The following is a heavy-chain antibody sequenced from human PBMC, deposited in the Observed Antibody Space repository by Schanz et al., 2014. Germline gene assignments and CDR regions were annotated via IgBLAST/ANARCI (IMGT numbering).Heavy chain of an antibody. CDR3: ARENLNWEAFDI. J-gene: IGHJ3*02. CDR2: ISRDGTTS. D-gene: IGHD7-27*01. CDR1: GFIFNDYY. Sequence: QVQVVESGGGLVKPGGSLRISCAASGFIFNDYYMNWIRQAPGKGLEWLSYISRDGTTSYYADSVKGRFTISRDNAKNSLYLEMTSLRGEDTAVYYCARENLNWEAFDIWGQGTVVTVSS. V-gene: IGHV3-11*01.